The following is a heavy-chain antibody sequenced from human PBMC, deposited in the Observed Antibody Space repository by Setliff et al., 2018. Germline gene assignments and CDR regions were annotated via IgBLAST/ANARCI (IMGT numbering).Heavy chain of an antibody. Sequence: PGGSLRLSCAASGFTFSNYAMNWVRQAPGKGLEWVSVIYSDGSSTYYGDSVKGRFTISRDNSENSLSLQMNSLRAEDTASYYCARDPNGDYVGSFDPWGQGILVTVSS. CDR1: GFTFSNYA. CDR2: IYSDGSST. CDR3: ARDPNGDYVGSFDP. D-gene: IGHD4-17*01. J-gene: IGHJ5*02. V-gene: IGHV3-23*03.